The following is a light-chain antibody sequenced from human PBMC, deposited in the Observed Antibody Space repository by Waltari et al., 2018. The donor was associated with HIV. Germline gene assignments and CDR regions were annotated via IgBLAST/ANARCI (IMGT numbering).Light chain of an antibody. CDR1: QSVSSY. CDR2: GAS. V-gene: IGKV3-11*01. J-gene: IGKJ5*01. CDR3: HQRSNWPIT. Sequence: EIVLTQSPATLSLSPGERATLSCRASQSVSSYLAWYQQKPGQAPRLLIYGASSRATGIPARFSGSGSGTDFTLTISSLEPGDVGVYYCHQRSNWPITFGQGTRLEIK.